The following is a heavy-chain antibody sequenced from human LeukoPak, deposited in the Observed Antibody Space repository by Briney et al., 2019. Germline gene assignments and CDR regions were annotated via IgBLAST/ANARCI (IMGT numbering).Heavy chain of an antibody. CDR2: IRSKAYGGTT. CDR1: GFTFGDYA. V-gene: IGHV3-49*03. Sequence: GGSLRLSCTASGFTFGDYAMSWFRQAPGKGLEWVGFIRSKAYGGTTEYAASVKGRFTISRDDSKSIAYLQMNSLKTKDTAVYYCTREGGYSSSFLFDYWGQGTLVTVSS. D-gene: IGHD6-6*01. CDR3: TREGGYSSSFLFDY. J-gene: IGHJ4*02.